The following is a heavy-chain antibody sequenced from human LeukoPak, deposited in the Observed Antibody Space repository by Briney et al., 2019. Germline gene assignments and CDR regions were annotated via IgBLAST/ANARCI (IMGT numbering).Heavy chain of an antibody. Sequence: SETLSLTCAVYGESFSAYYWNWIRQAPGKRLEWIGEIHHSGTTNYNPSLKSRVNILIDPSKKQFSLKLTSVTAADTAVYYCARSGTYQHSSSYDYWGQGTLVTVSS. CDR2: IHHSGTT. CDR3: ARSGTYQHSSSYDY. D-gene: IGHD6-13*01. CDR1: GESFSAYY. J-gene: IGHJ4*02. V-gene: IGHV4-34*01.